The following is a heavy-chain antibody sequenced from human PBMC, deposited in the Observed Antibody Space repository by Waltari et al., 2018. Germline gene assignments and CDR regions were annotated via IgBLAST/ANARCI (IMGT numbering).Heavy chain of an antibody. Sequence: EVQLVESGGGLVQPGRSLRLSCAASGFTFDDYAMHWVRQAPGKGLELVSGISWNSGSIGYADSVKGRFTISRDNAKNSLYLQMNSLRAEDTALYYCAKGVYDYGVSPYYYYGMDVWGQGTTVTVSS. CDR1: GFTFDDYA. CDR2: ISWNSGSI. CDR3: AKGVYDYGVSPYYYYGMDV. D-gene: IGHD4-17*01. V-gene: IGHV3-9*01. J-gene: IGHJ6*02.